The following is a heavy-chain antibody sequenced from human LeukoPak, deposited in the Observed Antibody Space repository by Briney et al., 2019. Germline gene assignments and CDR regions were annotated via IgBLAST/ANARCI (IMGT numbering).Heavy chain of an antibody. Sequence: PGGSLRLSCAASGFTFSSYWMHWVRQAPGKGLVWVSRINSDGSSTSYADSVKGRFTISRDNAKNTLYLQMNSLRAEDTAVYYCARSNAMLPDTAMYLDVWGKGTTVTVSS. V-gene: IGHV3-74*01. CDR2: INSDGSST. J-gene: IGHJ6*04. D-gene: IGHD5-18*01. CDR3: ARSNAMLPDTAMYLDV. CDR1: GFTFSSYW.